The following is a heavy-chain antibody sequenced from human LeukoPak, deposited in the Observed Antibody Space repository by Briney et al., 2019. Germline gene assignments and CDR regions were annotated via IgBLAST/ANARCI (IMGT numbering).Heavy chain of an antibody. V-gene: IGHV1-2*02. D-gene: IGHD6-13*01. J-gene: IGHJ6*02. CDR1: GYTFTGYY. CDR2: INPNSGGT. CDR3: ARDQQQLGWDYYYYGMDV. Sequence: ASVKVSCKASGYTFTGYYMHWVRQAPGQGLEWMGWINPNSGGTNYAQKFQGRVTMTGDTSISTAYMELSRLRSDDTAVYYCARDQQQLGWDYYYYGMDVWGQGTTVTVSS.